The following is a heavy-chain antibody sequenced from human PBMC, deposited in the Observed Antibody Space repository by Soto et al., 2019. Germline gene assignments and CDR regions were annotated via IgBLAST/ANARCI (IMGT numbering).Heavy chain of an antibody. J-gene: IGHJ6*02. Sequence: GASVKVSCKASGYPFNAYYMHWVRQAPGQGPEWMGWVNPNNGETHYVQKFQGRVAMTGDLSISTAYMQLTRLTSDDTAVYYCARRPMWKQLVPDYGLNVWGQGTTVTVSS. CDR2: VNPNNGET. CDR1: GYPFNAYY. D-gene: IGHD6-13*01. CDR3: ARRPMWKQLVPDYGLNV. V-gene: IGHV1-2*02.